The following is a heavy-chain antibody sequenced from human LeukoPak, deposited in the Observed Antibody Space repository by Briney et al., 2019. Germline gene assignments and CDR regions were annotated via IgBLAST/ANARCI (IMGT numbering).Heavy chain of an antibody. CDR1: GGSLSGYY. CDR3: AKGGAGSIFDY. D-gene: IGHD1-26*01. J-gene: IGHJ4*02. CDR2: ISSGGGST. Sequence: QASETLSLTCAVYGGSLSGYYWSWIRQPPGKGLEWVSAISSGGGSTYYADSVKGRFTISRDNSKNTLYLQMNSLRAEDTAVYYCAKGGAGSIFDYWGQGTLVTVSS. V-gene: IGHV3-23*01.